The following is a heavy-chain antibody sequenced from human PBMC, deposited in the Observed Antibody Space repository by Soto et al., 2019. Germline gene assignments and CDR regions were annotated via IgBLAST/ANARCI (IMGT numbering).Heavy chain of an antibody. CDR1: GFSSRSYS. CDR2: VSGSGNTQ. Sequence: GGSLRLSCVASGFSSRSYSINWVRQAPGKGPEWVAYVSGSGNTQYYADSVKGRFTISRDNAKQSLYLQLNSLRDEDTAVYYCARDPYSGTETFSFDTLGQGDVLTISS. CDR3: ARDPYSGTETFSFDT. J-gene: IGHJ5*02. D-gene: IGHD1-26*01. V-gene: IGHV3-48*02.